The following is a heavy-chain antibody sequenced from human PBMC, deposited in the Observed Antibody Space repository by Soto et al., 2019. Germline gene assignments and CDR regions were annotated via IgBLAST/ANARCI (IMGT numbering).Heavy chain of an antibody. D-gene: IGHD2-15*01. CDR3: AKCNSGDSFDCDAFDI. CDR2: ISGSGGST. V-gene: IGHV3-23*01. Sequence: GGSLRLSSAASGFTFSSYAMSWVCQAPGKGLEWVSAISGSGGSTYYADSVKGRFTISRDNSKNTLYLQMNSLRAEDTAVYYCAKCNSGDSFDCDAFDIWGQGTMVTVSS. J-gene: IGHJ3*02. CDR1: GFTFSSYA.